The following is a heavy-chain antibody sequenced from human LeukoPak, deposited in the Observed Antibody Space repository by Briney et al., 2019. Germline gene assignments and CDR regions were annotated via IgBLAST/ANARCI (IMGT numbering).Heavy chain of an antibody. J-gene: IGHJ4*02. CDR2: ISSSGSTI. D-gene: IGHD4-23*01. CDR1: GFTFSSYE. Sequence: GGSLRLSCAASGFTFSSYEMNWVRQAPGKGLEWVSYISSSGSTIYYADSVKVRFTISRDNAKNSLYLQMNSLRAEDTAVYYCARDYAVYGGNSNPYFDYWGQGTLVTVSS. V-gene: IGHV3-48*03. CDR3: ARDYAVYGGNSNPYFDY.